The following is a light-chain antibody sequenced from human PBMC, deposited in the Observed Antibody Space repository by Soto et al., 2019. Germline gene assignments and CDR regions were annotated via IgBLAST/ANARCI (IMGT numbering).Light chain of an antibody. J-gene: IGKJ1*01. Sequence: DIVLTQSPGTLSLSPGEIATLSCSASQSVSSSYLAWYQQKPGQAPRLLIYGASSRATGIPDRFSGSGSGTEFTLTISSLQSEDFAVYYCQQYNNWPTFGQGTKVDIK. V-gene: IGKV3-20*01. CDR1: QSVSSSY. CDR2: GAS. CDR3: QQYNNWPT.